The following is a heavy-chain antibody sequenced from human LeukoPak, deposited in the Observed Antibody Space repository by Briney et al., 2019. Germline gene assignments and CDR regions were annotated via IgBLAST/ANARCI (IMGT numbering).Heavy chain of an antibody. CDR3: TAGTGRSDFDY. CDR1: GFTFSNAW. J-gene: IGHJ4*02. V-gene: IGHV3-15*01. CDR2: IKRKGDDGTI. Sequence: GGSLRLSCAASGFTFSNAWMSWVRQAPGRGLEWVGRIKRKGDDGTIDYAAPVKGRLSISRDDSKNTLYLQMNGLKSEDTAVYHCTAGTGRSDFDYWGQGTLVTVSS. D-gene: IGHD3/OR15-3a*01.